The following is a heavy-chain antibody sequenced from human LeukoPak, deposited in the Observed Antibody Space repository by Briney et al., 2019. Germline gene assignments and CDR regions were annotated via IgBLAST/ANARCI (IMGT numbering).Heavy chain of an antibody. V-gene: IGHV1-69*04. CDR1: GGTFSSYA. J-gene: IGHJ3*02. D-gene: IGHD4-17*01. CDR2: IIPILGIA. CDR3: AVGFMTTVTTSAFDI. Sequence: SVKVSCKASGGTFSSYAISWVRQAPGQGLEWMGRIIPILGIANYAQKFQGRVTITADKSTSTAYMELSSLRSEDTAVYYCAVGFMTTVTTSAFDIWGQGKMVTVSS.